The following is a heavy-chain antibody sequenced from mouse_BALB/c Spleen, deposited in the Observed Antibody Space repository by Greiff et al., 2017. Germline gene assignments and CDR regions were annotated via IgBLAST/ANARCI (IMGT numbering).Heavy chain of an antibody. J-gene: IGHJ4*01. CDR1: GFNIKDYY. V-gene: IGHV14-4*02. D-gene: IGHD1-1*01. Sequence: EVQLQQSGAELVRSGASVKLSCTASGFNIKDYYMHWVKQRPEQGLEWIGWIDPENGDTEYAPKFQGKATMTADTSSNTAYLQLSSLTSEDTAVYYCNYYCGSSPSYAMDYWGQGTSVTVSS. CDR2: IDPENGDT. CDR3: NYYCGSSPSYAMDY.